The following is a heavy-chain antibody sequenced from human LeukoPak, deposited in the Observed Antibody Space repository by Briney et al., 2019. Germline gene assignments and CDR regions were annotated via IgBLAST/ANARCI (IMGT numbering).Heavy chain of an antibody. CDR2: IYYSGST. CDR1: GGSISSSSYY. D-gene: IGHD3-22*01. V-gene: IGHV4-39*07. CDR3: AGGDYYDSSGYSGSWFDP. Sequence: SETLSLTCTVSGGSISSSSYYWAWIRQPPGKGLEWIGSIYYSGSTYYNPSLTSRVTISVDTSKNQFSLKLSSVTAADTAVYYCAGGDYYDSSGYSGSWFDPWGQGTLVTVSS. J-gene: IGHJ5*02.